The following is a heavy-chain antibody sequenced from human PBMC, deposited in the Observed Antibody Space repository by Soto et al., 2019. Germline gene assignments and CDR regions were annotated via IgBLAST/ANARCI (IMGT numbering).Heavy chain of an antibody. CDR2: IYDSGST. V-gene: IGHV4-31*03. Sequence: SETLSLTGTFSGGSISSGGYYWSWIRQHPGKGLEGIGFIYDSGSTYYNPSLQSRVTMSVGTSKNQFSLKLSSGTAADTAVYYCARDPGKNSGYDRHYYGMDVWGQGPTVPVSS. D-gene: IGHD5-12*01. J-gene: IGHJ6*02. CDR3: ARDPGKNSGYDRHYYGMDV. CDR1: GGSISSGGYY.